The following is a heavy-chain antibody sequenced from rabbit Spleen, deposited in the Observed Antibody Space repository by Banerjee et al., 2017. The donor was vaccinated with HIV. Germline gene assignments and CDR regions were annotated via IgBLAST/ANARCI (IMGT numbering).Heavy chain of an antibody. Sequence: EQLEESGGGLVKPEGSLTLTCTASGFDLSSYYYMCWVRQAPGKGLQWIACINTYTGKPVYATWPKGRFTISRTSSTTVTLQMTSLTAADTATYFCARDLASVVGWNFNLWGQGTLVTVS. CDR3: ARDLASVVGWNFNL. D-gene: IGHD3-1*01. V-gene: IGHV1S45*01. J-gene: IGHJ4*01. CDR2: INTYTGKP. CDR1: GFDLSSYYY.